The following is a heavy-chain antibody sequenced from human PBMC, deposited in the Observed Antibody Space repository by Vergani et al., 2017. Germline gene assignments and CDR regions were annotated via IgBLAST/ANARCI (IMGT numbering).Heavy chain of an antibody. V-gene: IGHV4-39*07. CDR3: ARRKSSGTYAFDI. CDR1: GGSISSSSYY. Sequence: QLQLQESGPGLVKPSETLSLTCTVSGGSISSSSYYWGWIRQPPGKGLEWIGSIYPGDSDTRYRPSFQGQVTISADKSISTAYLQWSSLKDSDTAMYYCARRKSSGTYAFDIWGQGTMVTVSS. D-gene: IGHD6-19*01. J-gene: IGHJ3*02. CDR2: IYPGDSDT.